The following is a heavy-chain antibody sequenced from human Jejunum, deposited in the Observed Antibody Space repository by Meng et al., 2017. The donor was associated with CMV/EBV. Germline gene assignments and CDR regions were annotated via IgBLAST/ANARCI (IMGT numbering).Heavy chain of an antibody. Sequence: GSISGYYWSWIRQPPGKGLEWIGYIHYGGSTNYEPSLESRVTISVDTTKNQFSLKVSSVTAADTAVYYCARIGLVRGPKPYGMDVWGQGTTVTVSS. CDR3: ARIGLVRGPKPYGMDV. J-gene: IGHJ6*02. D-gene: IGHD3-10*01. CDR1: GSISGYY. CDR2: IHYGGST. V-gene: IGHV4-59*01.